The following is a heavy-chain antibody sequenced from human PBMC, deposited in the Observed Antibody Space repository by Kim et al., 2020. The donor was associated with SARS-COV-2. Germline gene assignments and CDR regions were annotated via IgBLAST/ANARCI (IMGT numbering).Heavy chain of an antibody. D-gene: IGHD5-12*01. CDR2: INHSGST. CDR3: ARGWLGRWLRRSSVYYFDY. CDR1: GGSFSGYY. V-gene: IGHV4-34*01. Sequence: SETLSLTCAVYGGSFSGYYWSWIRQPPGKGLEWIGEINHSGSTNYNPSLKSRVTISVDTSKNQFSLKLSSVTAADTAVYYCARGWLGRWLRRSSVYYFDYWGQGTLVTVSS. J-gene: IGHJ4*02.